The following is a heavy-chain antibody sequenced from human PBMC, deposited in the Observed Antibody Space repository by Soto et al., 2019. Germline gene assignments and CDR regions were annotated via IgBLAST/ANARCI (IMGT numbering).Heavy chain of an antibody. D-gene: IGHD3-16*02. CDR3: ARDYRLGPYYYYYGMDV. Sequence: GGTLRLSCAASVFTFSSYSMNWVRQAPGKGLEWVSYISSSSSTIYYADSVKGRFTISRDNAKNSLYLQMNSLRDEDTAVYYCARDYRLGPYYYYYGMDVWGQGTTVTVSS. V-gene: IGHV3-48*02. CDR2: ISSSSSTI. CDR1: VFTFSSYS. J-gene: IGHJ6*02.